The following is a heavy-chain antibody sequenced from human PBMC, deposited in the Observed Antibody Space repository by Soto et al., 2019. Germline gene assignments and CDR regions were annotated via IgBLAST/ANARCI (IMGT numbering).Heavy chain of an antibody. D-gene: IGHD3-3*01. CDR2: ISACNGNT. Sequence: GASVKVSCKASGYTFTSYGISWVRQAPGQGLEWMGWISACNGNTNYAQKLQGRVTMTTDTSTSTAYMELRSLRSDDTAVYYCARGGVLRFLEWLGGAFDIWGQGTMVTVSS. CDR1: GYTFTSYG. V-gene: IGHV1-18*01. CDR3: ARGGVLRFLEWLGGAFDI. J-gene: IGHJ3*02.